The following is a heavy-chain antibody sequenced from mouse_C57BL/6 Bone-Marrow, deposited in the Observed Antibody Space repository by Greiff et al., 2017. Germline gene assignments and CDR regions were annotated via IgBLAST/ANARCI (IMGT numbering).Heavy chain of an antibody. D-gene: IGHD2-3*01. J-gene: IGHJ4*01. CDR1: GYTFTSYW. CDR3: ARDDDVYYEGYAMDY. V-gene: IGHV1-69*01. Sequence: VQLQQPGAELVMPGASVKLSCKASGYTFTSYWMHWVKQRPGQGLEWIGEIDPSDSYTNYNQKFKGKSTLTVDKSSSTAYMQLSSLTSEDSAVYYCARDDDVYYEGYAMDYWGQGTSVTVSS. CDR2: IDPSDSYT.